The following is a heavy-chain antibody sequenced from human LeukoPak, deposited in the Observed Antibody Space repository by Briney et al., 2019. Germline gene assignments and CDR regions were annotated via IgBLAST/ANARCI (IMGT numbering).Heavy chain of an antibody. CDR1: GGSFSGYY. V-gene: IGHV4-34*01. Sequence: KPSETLSLTCAVYGGSFSGYYWSWIRQPPGKGLEWIGEINHSGSTNYNPSLKSRVTISVDTSKNQFSLKLSSVTAADTAVYHCARRVDTAMEHYYYYGMDVWGQGTTVTVSS. D-gene: IGHD5-18*01. CDR3: ARRVDTAMEHYYYYGMDV. CDR2: INHSGST. J-gene: IGHJ6*02.